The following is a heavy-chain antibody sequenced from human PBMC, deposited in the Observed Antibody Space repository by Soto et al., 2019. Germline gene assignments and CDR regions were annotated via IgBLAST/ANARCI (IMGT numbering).Heavy chain of an antibody. D-gene: IGHD2-21*02. CDR2: ISYDGSNK. Sequence: QVQLVESGGGVVQPGRSLRLSCAASGFTFSSYAMHWVRQAPGKGLEWVAVISYDGSNKYYADSVKGQFTISRDNSKNTLYLQMNSLRAEDTAVYYCATCGGDCYSYYFDYWGQGTLVTVSS. V-gene: IGHV3-30-3*01. CDR1: GFTFSSYA. J-gene: IGHJ4*02. CDR3: ATCGGDCYSYYFDY.